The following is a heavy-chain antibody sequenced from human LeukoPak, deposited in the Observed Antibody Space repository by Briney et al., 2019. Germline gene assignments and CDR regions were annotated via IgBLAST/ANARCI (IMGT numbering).Heavy chain of an antibody. CDR3: ARDWIEYSSSCRFDY. J-gene: IGHJ4*02. Sequence: SETLSLTCTVSGYSISSGYYWGWIRQPPGKGLEWIGSIYHSGSTYYNPSLKSRVTISVDTSKNQFSLKLSSVTAADTAVYYCARDWIEYSSSCRFDYWGQGTLVTVSS. D-gene: IGHD6-6*01. CDR2: IYHSGST. V-gene: IGHV4-38-2*02. CDR1: GYSISSGYY.